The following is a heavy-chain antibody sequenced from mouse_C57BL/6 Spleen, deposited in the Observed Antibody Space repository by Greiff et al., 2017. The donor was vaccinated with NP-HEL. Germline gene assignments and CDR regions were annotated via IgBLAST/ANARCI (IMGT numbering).Heavy chain of an antibody. V-gene: IGHV1-55*01. CDR2: IYPGSGST. CDR1: GYTFTSYW. J-gene: IGHJ2*01. D-gene: IGHD2-4*01. CDR3: AKIYYDYDVPFDY. Sequence: QVQLQQPGAELVKPGASVKMSCKASGYTFTSYWITWVKQRPGQGLEWIGDIYPGSGSTNYNEKFKSKATLTVDTSSSTAYMQLSSLTSEDSAVYYCAKIYYDYDVPFDYWGQGTTLTVSS.